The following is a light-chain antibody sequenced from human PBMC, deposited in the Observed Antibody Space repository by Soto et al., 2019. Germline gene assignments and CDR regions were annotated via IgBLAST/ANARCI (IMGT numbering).Light chain of an antibody. CDR3: SSFKSTTSLYV. Sequence: PPSVSGSPGQSITISCTGTGSDIAGYNYVSWFQQHPGKAPKLMMYQVTIRPSGVSNRFSGAKSGNTAPLTISGLQAEDEAEYYCSSFKSTTSLYVFGTGTKVTVL. V-gene: IGLV2-14*01. CDR2: QVT. J-gene: IGLJ1*01. CDR1: GSDIAGYNY.